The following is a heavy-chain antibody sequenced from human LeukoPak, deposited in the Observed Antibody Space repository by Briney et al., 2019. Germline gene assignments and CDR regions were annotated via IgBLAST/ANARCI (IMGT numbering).Heavy chain of an antibody. Sequence: PSETLSLTCTVSGGSISSGGYYWGWIRQPPGKGLEWIASIYYSGSTYYNPSLKSRVTISIDTSKNQFSLKLTSVTAADTAVYYCARQPPVAASGNFIDYWGQGTLATVSS. CDR2: IYYSGST. CDR1: GGSISSGGYY. D-gene: IGHD4-23*01. V-gene: IGHV4-39*01. J-gene: IGHJ4*02. CDR3: ARQPPVAASGNFIDY.